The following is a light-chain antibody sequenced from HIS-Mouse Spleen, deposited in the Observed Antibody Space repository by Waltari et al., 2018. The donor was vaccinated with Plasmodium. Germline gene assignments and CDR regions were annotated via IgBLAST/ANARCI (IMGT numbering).Light chain of an antibody. CDR2: GAS. J-gene: IGKJ2*01. V-gene: IGKV3-20*01. Sequence: VLTLPPGTLPLSPGKRAPLPCRASQSVSGSYLAWYQQIPGQAPRLLIYGASSRATGIPDRFSDSGAGTDFTHTISRLDPEDFAVYYCQQYGSSPYTFGQGPKLEI. CDR3: QQYGSSPYT. CDR1: QSVSGSY.